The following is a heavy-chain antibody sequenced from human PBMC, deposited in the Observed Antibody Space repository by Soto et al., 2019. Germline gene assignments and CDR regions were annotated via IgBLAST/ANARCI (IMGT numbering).Heavy chain of an antibody. Sequence: QVQLVESGGGVVQPGRSLRLSCAASGFTFSSYGMHWVRQAPGKGLEWVAVISYDGSNKYYADSVKGRFTISRDNSKNTLYLQMNSLGAEDTVVYYCAKEVGLRQLWLRYYYYGMDVWGQGTTVTVSS. J-gene: IGHJ6*02. V-gene: IGHV3-30*18. CDR3: AKEVGLRQLWLRYYYYGMDV. CDR2: ISYDGSNK. D-gene: IGHD5-18*01. CDR1: GFTFSSYG.